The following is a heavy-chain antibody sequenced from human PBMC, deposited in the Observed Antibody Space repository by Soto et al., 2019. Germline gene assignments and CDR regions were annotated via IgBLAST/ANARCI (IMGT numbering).Heavy chain of an antibody. D-gene: IGHD3-3*01. Sequence: TLSLTCTVSGGSISSYYWSWIRQPAGKGLEWIGRIYTGGSTNYNPSLKSRVTMSVDTSKNQFSLKLSSVTAADTAVYYCVRDYDFWSGSYGMDVWGQGTTVTVSS. V-gene: IGHV4-4*07. CDR2: IYTGGST. J-gene: IGHJ6*02. CDR3: VRDYDFWSGSYGMDV. CDR1: GGSISSYY.